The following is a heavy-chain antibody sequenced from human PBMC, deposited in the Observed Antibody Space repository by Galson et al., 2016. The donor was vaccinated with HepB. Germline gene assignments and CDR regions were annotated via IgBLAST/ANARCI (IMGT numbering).Heavy chain of an antibody. CDR3: ARDRGGGLLGHTWLFDL. J-gene: IGHJ4*02. D-gene: IGHD1-26*01. CDR1: GGSISTYY. V-gene: IGHV4-59*12. CDR2: MFYSGRT. Sequence: ETLSLTCTVSGGSISTYYWNWIRQPPGKGLEWIGYMFYSGRTIYNPSLKSRVSISIDTSKNQFSLQVTSVTAADTAVYYCARDRGGGLLGHTWLFDLWGQGTLVTVSS.